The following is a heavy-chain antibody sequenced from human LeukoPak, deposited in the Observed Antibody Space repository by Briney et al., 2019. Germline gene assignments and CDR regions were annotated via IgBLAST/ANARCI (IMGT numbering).Heavy chain of an antibody. CDR1: GFSFSTYW. Sequence: GGSLRLSCAASGFSFSTYWMSWVRQAPGKGLEWVANIRQDGSDKYYVDSVKGRFTISRDNAKNSLYLQMNSLRAEDTAVYYCARDGGSAMPFDYWGQGTLVTVSS. J-gene: IGHJ4*02. CDR3: ARDGGSAMPFDY. V-gene: IGHV3-7*01. D-gene: IGHD2-2*01. CDR2: IRQDGSDK.